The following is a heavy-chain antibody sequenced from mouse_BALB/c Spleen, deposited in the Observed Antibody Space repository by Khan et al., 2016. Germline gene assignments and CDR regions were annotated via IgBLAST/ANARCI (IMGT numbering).Heavy chain of an antibody. D-gene: IGHD2-10*02. CDR1: GYTFTTYW. CDR3: ARSIHWYFYV. V-gene: IGHV1S81*02. J-gene: IGHJ1*01. Sequence: QVQLKQSGAELVKPGASVKLSCKASGYTFTTYWMHWVKKRPGQGLEWIGEINPSDGRTKYNEQFKSQATLTVDKSSTTAYMQLSSLTSEDSAVYYCARSIHWYFYVWGAGTTVTAAS. CDR2: INPSDGRT.